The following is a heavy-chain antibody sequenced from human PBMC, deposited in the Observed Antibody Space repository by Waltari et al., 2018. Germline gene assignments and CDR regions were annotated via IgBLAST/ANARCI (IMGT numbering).Heavy chain of an antibody. CDR2: IYYSGST. CDR1: GGSISSSSYY. D-gene: IGHD6-13*01. CDR3: ARESIATAVPFDY. J-gene: IGHJ4*02. V-gene: IGHV4-39*07. Sequence: QLQLQESGPGLVKPSETLSLTCTVSGGSISSSSYYWGWLRQPPGKGLEWIGSIYYSGSTYYNPSLKSRVTISVDTSKNQFSLKLSSVTAADTAVYYCARESIATAVPFDYWGQGTLVTVSS.